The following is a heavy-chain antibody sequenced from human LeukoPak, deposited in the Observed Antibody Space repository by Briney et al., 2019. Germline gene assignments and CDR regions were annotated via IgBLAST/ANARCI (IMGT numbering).Heavy chain of an antibody. CDR2: INTDGSST. V-gene: IGHV3-74*01. CDR3: ARHPGD. Sequence: PGRSLRLSCAASGFTFDDYAMHWVRQAPGKGLVWVSRINTDGSSTTYADSVKGRFTISRDNAKNTLYLQMNSLRAEDTAVYYCARHPGDWGQGTMVTVSS. CDR1: GFTFDDYA. J-gene: IGHJ3*01. D-gene: IGHD1-14*01.